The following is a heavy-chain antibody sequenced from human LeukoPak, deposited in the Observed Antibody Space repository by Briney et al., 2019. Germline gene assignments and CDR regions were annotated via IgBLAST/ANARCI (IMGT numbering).Heavy chain of an antibody. CDR3: AKGYSYGYGLNRYFDY. CDR1: GFTFSSYA. CDR2: ISGSGGST. Sequence: PGGSLRLSCAASGFTFSSYAMSWVRQAPGKGLEWVSAISGSGGSTYYADSVKARFTISRDNSKNTLYLQMNSLRAEDTAVYYCAKGYSYGYGLNRYFDYWGQGTLVTVSS. V-gene: IGHV3-23*01. J-gene: IGHJ4*02. D-gene: IGHD5-18*01.